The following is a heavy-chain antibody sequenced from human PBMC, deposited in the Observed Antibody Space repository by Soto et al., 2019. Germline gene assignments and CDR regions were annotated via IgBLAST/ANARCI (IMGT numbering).Heavy chain of an antibody. CDR2: IGDSGGST. V-gene: IGHV3-23*01. J-gene: IGHJ4*02. Sequence: EVQLLESGGGLVQPGGSLRLSCAASGFTFSSYAMSWVRQAPGKGLEWVSVIGDSGGSTSYADSVKGRFTISRDNSKNTLYLQMNNLRVEDTAVYYCAKDLRPIDHRGQGTLVTVSS. CDR3: AKDLRPIDH. CDR1: GFTFSSYA.